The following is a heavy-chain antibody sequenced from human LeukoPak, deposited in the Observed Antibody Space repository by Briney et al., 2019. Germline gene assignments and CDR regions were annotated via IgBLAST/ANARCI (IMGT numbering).Heavy chain of an antibody. CDR3: ARDPGSRSYWSNSGMDV. Sequence: SVTVSCKASGGTFSSYAISWVRQAPGQGLEWMGGIIPIFGTANYAQKFQGRVTITADESTSTAYMELSSLRSEDTAVYYCARDPGSRSYWSNSGMDVWGQGTTVTVSS. V-gene: IGHV1-69*13. D-gene: IGHD3-10*01. J-gene: IGHJ6*02. CDR1: GGTFSSYA. CDR2: IIPIFGTA.